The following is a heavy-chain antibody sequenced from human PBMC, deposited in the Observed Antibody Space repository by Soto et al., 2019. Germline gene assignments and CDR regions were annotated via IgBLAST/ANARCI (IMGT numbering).Heavy chain of an antibody. CDR3: VKVSRFGSSGYYFDN. Sequence: PGGSLRLSCAASGFTFSSYAMSWVRQAPGKGLEWVSAISGNAISTYYADSVRGRFTISRNNSKNTLYLQMTSLRAEDTAVYCCVKVSRFGSSGYYFDNWGQGTLVTVSS. J-gene: IGHJ4*02. D-gene: IGHD3-22*01. CDR2: ISGNAIST. V-gene: IGHV3-23*01. CDR1: GFTFSSYA.